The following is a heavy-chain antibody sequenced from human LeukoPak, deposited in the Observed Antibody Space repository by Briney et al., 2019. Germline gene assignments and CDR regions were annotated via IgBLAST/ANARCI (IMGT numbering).Heavy chain of an antibody. D-gene: IGHD6-13*01. V-gene: IGHV1-8*01. CDR2: MNPNSGNT. CDR3: ARRTWRYSSSWYRINWFDP. J-gene: IGHJ5*02. Sequence: ASVKVSCKASGYTFTSYDINWVRQATGQGLEWMGWMNPNSGNTGYAQKFRGRVTMTRNTSISTAYMELSSLRSEDTAVYYCARRTWRYSSSWYRINWFDPWGQGTLVTVSS. CDR1: GYTFTSYD.